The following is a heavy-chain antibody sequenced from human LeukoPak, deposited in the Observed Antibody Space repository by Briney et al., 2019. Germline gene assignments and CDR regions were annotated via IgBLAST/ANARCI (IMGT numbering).Heavy chain of an antibody. J-gene: IGHJ2*01. D-gene: IGHD4-17*01. CDR3: ARSQMTTVTTGYWYFDL. CDR2: IYYSGST. V-gene: IGHV4-39*07. Sequence: SETLSLTCTVSGGSISSSSYYWGWIRQPPGKGLEWIGSIYYSGSTYYNPSLKSRVTISVDTSKNQFSLKLSSVTAADTAVYYCARSQMTTVTTGYWYFDLWGRGTLVTVSS. CDR1: GGSISSSSYY.